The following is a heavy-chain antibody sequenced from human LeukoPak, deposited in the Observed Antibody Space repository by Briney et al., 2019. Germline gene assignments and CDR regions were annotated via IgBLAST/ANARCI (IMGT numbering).Heavy chain of an antibody. CDR3: AKDVGYCSSTTCYKPFDY. Sequence: GGSLRLSCAASGFTFSNYAMSWVRQAPGKGLEWVCSFSGISGSTYYADSVKGRFTISRDNSKNTLYLQMNSLRAEDTAVYYCAKDVGYCSSTTCYKPFDYWGLGTLVTVSS. CDR2: FSGISGST. V-gene: IGHV3-23*01. CDR1: GFTFSNYA. J-gene: IGHJ4*02. D-gene: IGHD2-2*02.